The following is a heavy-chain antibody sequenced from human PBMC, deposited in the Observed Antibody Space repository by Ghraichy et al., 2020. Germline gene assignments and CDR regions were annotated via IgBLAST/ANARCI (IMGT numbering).Heavy chain of an antibody. J-gene: IGHJ4*02. CDR3: ARDRGSSWYDAYYFDY. CDR2: INPNSGGT. CDR1: GYTFTGYY. D-gene: IGHD6-13*01. Sequence: ASVKVSCKASGYTFTGYYMHWVRQAPGQGLEWMGWINPNSGGTNYAQKFQGWVTMTRDTSISTAYMELSRLRSDDTAVYYCARDRGSSWYDAYYFDYWGQGTLVTVSS. V-gene: IGHV1-2*04.